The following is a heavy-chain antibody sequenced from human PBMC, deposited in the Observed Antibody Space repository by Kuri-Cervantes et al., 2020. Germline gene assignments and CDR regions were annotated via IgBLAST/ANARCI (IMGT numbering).Heavy chain of an antibody. CDR2: IVVGSGNT. J-gene: IGHJ6*02. CDR3: ARAIGMGTYYYYGMDV. D-gene: IGHD3-16*02. CDR1: GFTFTSSA. V-gene: IGHV1-58*01. Sequence: SVKVSCKASGFTFTSSAVQWVRQARGQRLEWIGWIVVGSGNTNYAQKFQERVTITRDMSTSTAYMELSSLRSEDTAVYYCARAIGMGTYYYYGMDVWGQGTTVTVSS.